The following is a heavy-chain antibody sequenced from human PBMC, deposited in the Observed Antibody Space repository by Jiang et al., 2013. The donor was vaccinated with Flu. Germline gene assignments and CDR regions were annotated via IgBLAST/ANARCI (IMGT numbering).Heavy chain of an antibody. Sequence: GSGLVKPSETLSLTCTVSGGSISSYYWSWIRQPPGKGLEWIGYIYYSGSTNYNPSLKSRVTISVDTSKNQFSLKLSSVTAADTAVYYCASSQGYCSGGSCYSEAHDAFDIWGPRDNGHRLF. CDR2: IYYSGST. J-gene: IGHJ3*02. V-gene: IGHV4-59*01. CDR1: GGSISSYY. D-gene: IGHD2-15*01. CDR3: ASSQGYCSGGSCYSEAHDAFDI.